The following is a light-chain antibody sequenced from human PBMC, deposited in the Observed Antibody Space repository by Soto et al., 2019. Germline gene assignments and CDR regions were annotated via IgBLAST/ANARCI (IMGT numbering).Light chain of an antibody. J-gene: IGKJ1*01. CDR3: QQYNSLPWT. Sequence: DIQMTQSPSTLSASVGDRVTISCRASQSISTYLAWYKQEPGKAPKLLLFEASSLKSGVPSRFSGSGSATEVTLPISSLQPDLFATYFCQQYNSLPWTFGQLSKVEVK. CDR1: QSISTY. V-gene: IGKV1-5*03. CDR2: EAS.